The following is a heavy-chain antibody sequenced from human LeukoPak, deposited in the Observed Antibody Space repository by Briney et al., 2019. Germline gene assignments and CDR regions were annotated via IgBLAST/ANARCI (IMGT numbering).Heavy chain of an antibody. CDR2: ISGSGGIT. J-gene: IGHJ4*02. Sequence: GGSLRLSCAASGFTFSSYAMSWVRQAPGKGLEWVSAISGSGGITYYADSVKGRFTISRDNSKTTLYLQMNSLRAEDTAVYYCAKAPYSGYDPGIDYWGQGTLVTVSS. D-gene: IGHD5-12*01. CDR3: AKAPYSGYDPGIDY. CDR1: GFTFSSYA. V-gene: IGHV3-23*01.